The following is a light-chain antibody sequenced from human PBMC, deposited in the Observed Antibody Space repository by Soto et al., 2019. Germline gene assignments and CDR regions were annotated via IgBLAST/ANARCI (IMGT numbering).Light chain of an antibody. Sequence: AIQLTQCPSSLIASLGDRFAITCGASQDISSSLAWYQQKAGKAPKLLIYGAYILQSGVTSGFSGSGSGTKFTLTIASLQPDDFATYYCQQYETFSGTFGPGTQVDIK. CDR1: QDISSS. CDR2: GAY. V-gene: IGKV1-13*02. CDR3: QQYETFSGT. J-gene: IGKJ1*01.